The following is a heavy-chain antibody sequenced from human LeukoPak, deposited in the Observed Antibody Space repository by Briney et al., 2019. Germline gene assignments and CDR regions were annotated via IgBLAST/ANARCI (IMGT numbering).Heavy chain of an antibody. V-gene: IGHV4-4*09. J-gene: IGHJ6*02. CDR2: IYTSGST. Sequence: SETLSLTCTVPGGSISSYYWSWIRQPPGKGLEWIGYIYTSGSTNYNPSLKSRVTISVDTSKNQFSLKLSSVTAADTAVYYCARVSSDIVVVPAALWAYYYYGMDVWGQGTTVTVSS. CDR3: ARVSSDIVVVPAALWAYYYYGMDV. D-gene: IGHD2-2*01. CDR1: GGSISSYY.